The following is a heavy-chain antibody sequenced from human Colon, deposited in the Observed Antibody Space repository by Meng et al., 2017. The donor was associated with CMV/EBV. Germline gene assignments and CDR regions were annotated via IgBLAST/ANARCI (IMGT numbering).Heavy chain of an antibody. CDR3: AKGEAGPFWTGSNYFES. CDR1: GGTFSSYT. J-gene: IGHJ4*02. Sequence: SVKVSCKASGGTFSSYTISWVRQAPGQGLEWMGRIIHILGIANYVQKFQGRVTMTRDTATSTAYMELSSLRSDDTAVYYCAKGEAGPFWTGSNYFESWGQGTLVTVSS. V-gene: IGHV1-69*02. D-gene: IGHD3/OR15-3a*01. CDR2: IIHILGIA.